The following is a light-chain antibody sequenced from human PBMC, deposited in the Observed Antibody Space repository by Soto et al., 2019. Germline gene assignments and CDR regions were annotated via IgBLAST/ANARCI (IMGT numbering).Light chain of an antibody. Sequence: EIVLTQSPATLSLSPGERATLSCRASQSVSSTYLAWYQQKPGQAPRLLIFGASNRATGIPDRFSGSGSGTDFTLTINRLEPEDFAVYYCQQYGSSSIPFGQGTRLESK. V-gene: IGKV3-20*01. CDR3: QQYGSSSIP. CDR1: QSVSSTY. J-gene: IGKJ5*01. CDR2: GAS.